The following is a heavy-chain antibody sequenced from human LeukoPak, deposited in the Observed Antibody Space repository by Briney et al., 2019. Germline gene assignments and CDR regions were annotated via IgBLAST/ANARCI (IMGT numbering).Heavy chain of an antibody. CDR3: ARAHYYYDSTGYPTSEYFQH. J-gene: IGHJ1*01. CDR2: INPNSGGT. V-gene: IGHV1-2*02. CDR1: GYTFTGYF. Sequence: ASVKVSCKASGYTFTGYFVHWVRQAPGQGLEWVGWINPNSGGTNYAQKFQGRVTMTRDTSISTAYMELSRLRSDDTAVYYCARAHYYYDSTGYPTSEYFQHWGQGTLVTVSS. D-gene: IGHD3-22*01.